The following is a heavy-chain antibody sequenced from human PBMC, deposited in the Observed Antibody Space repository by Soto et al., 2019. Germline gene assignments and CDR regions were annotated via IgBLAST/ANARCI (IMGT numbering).Heavy chain of an antibody. Sequence: QVQLVQSGAEVKKPGASVKVSCKASGYTFTGYYMHWVRQAPGQGLEWMGWINPNSGGTNYAQKFQGWVTMTRDTSISTAYMELSRLRSDDTAVYYCARGSQCSSTSCPYYYYYYMDVWGKGTTVTVSS. CDR1: GYTFTGYY. CDR3: ARGSQCSSTSCPYYYYYYMDV. CDR2: INPNSGGT. D-gene: IGHD2-2*01. J-gene: IGHJ6*03. V-gene: IGHV1-2*04.